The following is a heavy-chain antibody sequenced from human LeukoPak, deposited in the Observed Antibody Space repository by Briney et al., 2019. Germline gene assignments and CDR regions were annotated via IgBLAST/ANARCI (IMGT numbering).Heavy chain of an antibody. V-gene: IGHV3-23*01. D-gene: IGHD5-18*01. Sequence: GGSLRLSCAASGFTFSSYAMSWVRQAPGKGLEWVSAISGSGGSTYYPDSVKGRFTISRDNSKNTLYLQMNSLRAEDTAVYYCAKPLSGYSYSLTRPFDYWGQGTLVTVSS. CDR2: ISGSGGST. CDR3: AKPLSGYSYSLTRPFDY. J-gene: IGHJ4*02. CDR1: GFTFSSYA.